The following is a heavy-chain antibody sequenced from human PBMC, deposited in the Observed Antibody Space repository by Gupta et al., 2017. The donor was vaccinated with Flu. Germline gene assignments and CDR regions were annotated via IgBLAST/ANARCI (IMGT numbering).Heavy chain of an antibody. Sequence: QVPLQESGPGLVKPSQTLSLTCTVSGGSISSGSYYWSWIRQPAGKGLEWIGRIYTSGSTNYNPSLKSRVTISVDTSKNQFSLKLSSVTAADTAVYYCARGYYYDSSGYPLDYWGQGTLVTVSS. D-gene: IGHD3-22*01. V-gene: IGHV4-61*02. CDR3: ARGYYYDSSGYPLDY. CDR2: IYTSGST. CDR1: GGSISSGSYY. J-gene: IGHJ4*02.